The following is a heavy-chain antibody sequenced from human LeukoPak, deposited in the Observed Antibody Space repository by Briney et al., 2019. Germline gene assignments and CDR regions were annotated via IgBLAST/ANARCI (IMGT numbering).Heavy chain of an antibody. CDR1: GFTFSSYS. J-gene: IGHJ6*02. CDR3: ARGGGSYSNTPAYYYYYGMDV. Sequence: GGSLRLSCAASGFTFSSYSMNWVRQAPGKGLEWVSSISSSSSYIYYADSVKGRFTISRDNAKNSLYLQMNSLRAEDTAVYYCARGGGSYSNTPAYYYYYGMDVWGQGTTVTVSS. D-gene: IGHD1-26*01. CDR2: ISSSSSYI. V-gene: IGHV3-21*01.